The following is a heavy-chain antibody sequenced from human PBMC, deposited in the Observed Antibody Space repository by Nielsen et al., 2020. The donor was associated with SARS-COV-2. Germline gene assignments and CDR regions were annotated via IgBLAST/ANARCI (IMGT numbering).Heavy chain of an antibody. CDR2: IIPILGIA. Sequence: WVRQAPGQGLEWMGRIIPILGIANYAQKFQGRVTITADKSTSTAYMELSRLRSDDTAVYYCARDAADYDFWSGYLVHKSTYYYYGMDVWGQGTTVTVSS. J-gene: IGHJ6*02. D-gene: IGHD3-3*01. V-gene: IGHV1-69*04. CDR3: ARDAADYDFWSGYLVHKSTYYYYGMDV.